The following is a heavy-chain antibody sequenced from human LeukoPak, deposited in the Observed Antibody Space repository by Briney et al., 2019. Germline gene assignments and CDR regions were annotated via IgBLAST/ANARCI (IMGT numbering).Heavy chain of an antibody. CDR3: ARATLWLVDY. CDR2: ISSSSSYI. J-gene: IGHJ4*02. Sequence: PGGSLRLSCAASGFTFSSYSMNWVSQAPGKGLEWVSSISSSSSYIYYADAVKGRFTISRDNAKNSLYLQMNSLRAEDTAVYYCARATLWLVDYWGQGTLVTVSS. CDR1: GFTFSSYS. V-gene: IGHV3-21*01. D-gene: IGHD6-19*01.